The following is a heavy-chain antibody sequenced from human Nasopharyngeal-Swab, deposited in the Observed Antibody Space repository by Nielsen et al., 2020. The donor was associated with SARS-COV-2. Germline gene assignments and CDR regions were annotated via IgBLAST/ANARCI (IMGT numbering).Heavy chain of an antibody. D-gene: IGHD1-26*01. Sequence: GESLKISCAASGFDVSNDYLSWVRQAPGKGLEWASVIYSGGSTYYADSVRGRFTISRDNSKNTLYLQMNSLRAEDTAVYYCARDGPSGSYDGWGQGTLVTVSA. V-gene: IGHV3-53*01. CDR2: IYSGGST. CDR3: ARDGPSGSYDG. J-gene: IGHJ4*02. CDR1: GFDVSNDY.